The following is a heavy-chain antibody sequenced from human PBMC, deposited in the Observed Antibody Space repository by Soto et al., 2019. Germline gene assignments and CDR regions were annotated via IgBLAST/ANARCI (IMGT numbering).Heavy chain of an antibody. CDR3: ARDSYTRY. CDR2: IYNDGST. V-gene: IGHV3-66*01. CDR1: GFIVSSNY. J-gene: IGHJ4*02. Sequence: GGSLRLSCAASGFIVSSNYMSWVRQAPGKGLEWVSIIYNDGSTYYADSVKGRFTISRDDSKNTLYLQILSLRAEDTAVCYCARDSYTRYWGQGTLVTVSS. D-gene: IGHD4-4*01.